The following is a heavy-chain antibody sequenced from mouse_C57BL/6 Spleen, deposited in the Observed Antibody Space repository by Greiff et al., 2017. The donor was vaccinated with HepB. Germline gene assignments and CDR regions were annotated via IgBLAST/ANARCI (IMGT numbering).Heavy chain of an antibody. D-gene: IGHD3-1*01. CDR1: GYTFTSYT. V-gene: IGHV1-4*01. J-gene: IGHJ2*01. CDR3: ARKSTRAAY. Sequence: QLQQSGAELVKPGASVKMSCKASGYTFTSYTMHWVKQRPGQGLEWIGYINPSSGYTKYNQKFKDKATLTADKSSSTAYMQLSSLTSEDSAVYYCARKSTRAAYWGQGTTLTVSS. CDR2: INPSSGYT.